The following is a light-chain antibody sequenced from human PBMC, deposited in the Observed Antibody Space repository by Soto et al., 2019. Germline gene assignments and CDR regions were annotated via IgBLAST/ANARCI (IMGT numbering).Light chain of an antibody. CDR2: AAS. CDR1: QGIRTD. V-gene: IGKV1-17*01. CDR3: LQYNHYPRT. Sequence: DIQMTQSPSSLSASIGDRVTITCRASQGIRTDLGWYQQKPGKAPKRLIYAASSLQSGVPSRCSGSGSGTHFTLTISSLQPEDFGTYYWLQYNHYPRTFGQGTKVEIK. J-gene: IGKJ1*01.